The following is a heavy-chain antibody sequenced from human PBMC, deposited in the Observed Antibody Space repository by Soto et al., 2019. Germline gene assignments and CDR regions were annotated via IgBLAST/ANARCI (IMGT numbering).Heavy chain of an antibody. CDR3: ARAGAYYDFWSGYYRGGGGMDV. CDR1: GFTFSSYG. V-gene: IGHV3-33*01. D-gene: IGHD3-3*01. J-gene: IGHJ6*02. Sequence: QVQLVESGGGVVQPGRSLRLSCAASGFTFSSYGMHWVRQAPGKGLEWVAGIWYDGSNKYYADSVKGRFTISRDNSKNTLYLEMNSLRAEDTAVYYCARAGAYYDFWSGYYRGGGGMDVWGQGTTVTDSS. CDR2: IWYDGSNK.